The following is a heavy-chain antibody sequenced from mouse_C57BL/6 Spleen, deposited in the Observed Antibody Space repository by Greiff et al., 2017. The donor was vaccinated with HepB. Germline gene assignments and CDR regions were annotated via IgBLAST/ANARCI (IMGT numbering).Heavy chain of an antibody. V-gene: IGHV5-12*01. CDR2: ISNGGGST. CDR3: ARQDGSGHWYFDV. Sequence: EVNLVESGGGLVQPGGSLKLSCAASGFTFSDYYMYWVRQTPEKRLEWVAYISNGGGSTYYPDTVKGRYTISRDNAKNTLYLQMSRLKSEDTAMYYCARQDGSGHWYFDVWGTGTTVTVSS. CDR1: GFTFSDYY. D-gene: IGHD1-1*01. J-gene: IGHJ1*03.